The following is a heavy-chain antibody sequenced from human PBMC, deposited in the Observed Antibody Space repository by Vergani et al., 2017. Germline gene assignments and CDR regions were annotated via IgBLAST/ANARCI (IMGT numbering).Heavy chain of an antibody. CDR3: AKLSDTIFGVAGFDY. Sequence: QVQLQQWGAGLLKPSETLSLTCAVYGGSFSGYYWSWIRQPPGKGLEWIGEINHSGSTNYNPSLKSRVTISVDTSKNQFSLKLSSVTAADTAVYYCAKLSDTIFGVAGFDYWGQGTLVTVSS. CDR1: GGSFSGYY. J-gene: IGHJ4*02. D-gene: IGHD3-3*01. V-gene: IGHV4-34*01. CDR2: INHSGST.